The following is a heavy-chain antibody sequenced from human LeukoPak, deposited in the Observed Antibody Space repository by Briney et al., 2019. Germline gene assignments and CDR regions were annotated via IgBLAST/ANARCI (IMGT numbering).Heavy chain of an antibody. D-gene: IGHD2-15*01. V-gene: IGHV4-59*01. Sequence: PSETLSLTCTVSGGSIRSYYWSWIRQPPGKGLEWIACIYYSGSTNYNPSLKSRVTISVDTSNNQFSLKLSSVTAADTAVYFCARVKGDLGYTSYMDVWGKGTTVTVSS. CDR1: GGSIRSYY. CDR3: ARVKGDLGYTSYMDV. J-gene: IGHJ6*03. CDR2: IYYSGST.